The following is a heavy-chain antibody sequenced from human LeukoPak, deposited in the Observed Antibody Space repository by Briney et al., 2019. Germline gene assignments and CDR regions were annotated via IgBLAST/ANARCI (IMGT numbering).Heavy chain of an antibody. CDR2: ISYDGSNE. J-gene: IGHJ4*02. D-gene: IGHD6-6*01. Sequence: GGSLRLSCAASGFTFSSYVMHWVRQAPGKGLEWVAIISYDGSNEYYADPVKGRFTISRDNAKNSLYLQMNSLRAEDTAVYYCASSFSSSNYWGQGTLVTVSS. CDR1: GFTFSSYV. CDR3: ASSFSSSNY. V-gene: IGHV3-30*04.